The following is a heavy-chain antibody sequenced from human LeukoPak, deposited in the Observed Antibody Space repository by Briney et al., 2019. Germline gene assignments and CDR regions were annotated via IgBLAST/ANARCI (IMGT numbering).Heavy chain of an antibody. CDR1: GYTFTGYY. J-gene: IGHJ3*02. Sequence: ASVKVSCKASGYTFTGYYMHWVRQAPGQGLEWVGWINPNSGGTNYSQKFQGRVTMTRDKSIRTAYMELSRLTSDDTAVYYCARDVGYCSSTSCYVLYAFDIWGQGTMVTVSS. CDR3: ARDVGYCSSTSCYVLYAFDI. CDR2: INPNSGGT. V-gene: IGHV1-2*02. D-gene: IGHD2-2*01.